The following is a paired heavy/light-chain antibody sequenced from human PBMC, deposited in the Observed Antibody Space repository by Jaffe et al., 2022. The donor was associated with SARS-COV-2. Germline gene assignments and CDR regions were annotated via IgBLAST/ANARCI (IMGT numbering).Light chain of an antibody. CDR1: QGIRND. CDR2: AAS. J-gene: IGKJ3*01. CDR3: LQHNSYPFT. Sequence: DIQMTQSPSSLSASVGDRVTITCRASQGIRNDLGWYQQKPGKAPKRLIYAASSLQSGVPSRFSGSGSGTEFTLTISSLQPEDFATYYCLQHNSYPFTFGPGTKVDIK. V-gene: IGKV1-17*01.
Heavy chain of an antibody. CDR2: INHSGST. D-gene: IGHD1-1*01. Sequence: QVQLQQWGAGLLKPSETLSLTCAVYGGSFSGYYWSWIRQPPGKGLEWIGEINHSGSTNYNPSLKSRVTISVDTSKNQFSLKLSSVTAADTAVYYCARGRPPRRTTRENYYYYYMDVWGKGTTVTVSS. V-gene: IGHV4-34*01. CDR1: GGSFSGYY. J-gene: IGHJ6*03. CDR3: ARGRPPRRTTRENYYYYYMDV.